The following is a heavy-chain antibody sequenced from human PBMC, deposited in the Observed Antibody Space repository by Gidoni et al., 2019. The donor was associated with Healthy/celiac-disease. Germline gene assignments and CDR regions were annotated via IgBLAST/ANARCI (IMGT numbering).Heavy chain of an antibody. D-gene: IGHD6-13*01. Sequence: EVQLVESGGGFVQPGGSLRLSCSASGFTFSSYSMNWVRQAPGKGLEWVSYISSSSSTIYYADSVKGRFTISRDNAKNSLYLQMNSLRAEDTAVYYCARHSSSWYYYYGMDVWGQGTTVTVSS. CDR2: ISSSSSTI. CDR3: ARHSSSWYYYYGMDV. J-gene: IGHJ6*02. V-gene: IGHV3-48*04. CDR1: GFTFSSYS.